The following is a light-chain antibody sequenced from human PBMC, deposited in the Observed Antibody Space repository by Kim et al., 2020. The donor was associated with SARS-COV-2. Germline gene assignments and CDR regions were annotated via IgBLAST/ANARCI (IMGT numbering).Light chain of an antibody. CDR1: SSNIGLNS. V-gene: IGLV1-44*01. Sequence: QSVLTQPPSASGTPGQRVTISCSGSSSNIGLNSVSWYQQLPGTAPKLLIYNNYQSPSGVPDRFSGSKSGTSASLAISGLRSEDEADYFCAAWDDSLIGFVFGTGTKSPS. CDR3: AAWDDSLIGFV. CDR2: NNY. J-gene: IGLJ1*01.